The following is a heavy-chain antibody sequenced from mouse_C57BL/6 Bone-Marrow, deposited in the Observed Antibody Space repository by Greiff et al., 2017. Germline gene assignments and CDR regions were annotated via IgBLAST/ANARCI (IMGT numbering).Heavy chain of an antibody. D-gene: IGHD2-5*01. Sequence: QVQLQQSGAELVRPGTSVKVSCKASGYAFTNYLIAWVKQRPGQGLEWIGVINPGSGGTNYNEKFKGKATLTADKSSSTAYMQLSSLTSEDSAVYFCARAAYYSNYYAMDYWGQGTSVTVSS. V-gene: IGHV1-54*01. CDR2: INPGSGGT. J-gene: IGHJ4*01. CDR3: ARAAYYSNYYAMDY. CDR1: GYAFTNYL.